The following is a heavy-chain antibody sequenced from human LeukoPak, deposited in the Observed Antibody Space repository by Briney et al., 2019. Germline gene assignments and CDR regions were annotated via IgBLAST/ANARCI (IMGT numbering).Heavy chain of an antibody. J-gene: IGHJ4*02. CDR2: ISAYNGNT. CDR3: ARTGRLRFGTAMTGGYFDY. CDR1: GYTFTSYG. Sequence: ASVKVSCKASGYTFTSYGISWVRQAPGQGLEWMGWISAYNGNTNYAQKLQGRVTMTTDTSTSTAYMELSSLRSEDTAVYYCARTGRLRFGTAMTGGYFDYWGQGTLVTVSS. D-gene: IGHD5-12*01. V-gene: IGHV1-18*01.